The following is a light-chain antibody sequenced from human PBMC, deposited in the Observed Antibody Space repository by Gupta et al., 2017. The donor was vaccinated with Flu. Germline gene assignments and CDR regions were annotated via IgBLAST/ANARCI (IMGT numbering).Light chain of an antibody. Sequence: SFDLTQPPSVSVSPGQPARITCSGERLAKQYAYWYQQKAGQAPVLVIYIDSERPSGIPERFSGSSSGTTVTLTISGVQAEDEADYYCQSADSSVTYVFGTGTKVTVL. CDR2: IDS. CDR3: QSADSSVTYV. CDR1: RLAKQY. V-gene: IGLV3-25*02. J-gene: IGLJ1*01.